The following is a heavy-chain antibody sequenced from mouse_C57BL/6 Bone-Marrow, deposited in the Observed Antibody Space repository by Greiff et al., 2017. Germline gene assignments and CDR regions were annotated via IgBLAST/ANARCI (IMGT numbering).Heavy chain of an antibody. D-gene: IGHD2-4*01. J-gene: IGHJ4*01. CDR3: ARVGIYYDYDEDYYYAMDY. V-gene: IGHV1-4*01. Sequence: QVQLQQSGAELARPGASVKMSCKASGYTFTSYTMHWVKQRPGQGLEWIGYINPSSGYTKYNQKFKGKATLTADKSSSQAYMELRRLTSEDSAVYFCARVGIYYDYDEDYYYAMDYWGQGTSVTVSS. CDR1: GYTFTSYT. CDR2: INPSSGYT.